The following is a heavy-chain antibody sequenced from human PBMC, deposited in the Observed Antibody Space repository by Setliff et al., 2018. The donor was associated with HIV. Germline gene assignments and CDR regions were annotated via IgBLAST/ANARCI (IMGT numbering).Heavy chain of an antibody. J-gene: IGHJ4*02. Sequence: GASVKVSCKASGYLFTGYYMHWVRQAPGQGLEWMGWINVNSGGTKYAQKFQGRVTMTRDTSISTAYMEVSSLRSDDTAVYYCARDRIPSKWLLESDYWGQGTLVTVSS. D-gene: IGHD3-22*01. CDR2: INVNSGGT. V-gene: IGHV1-2*02. CDR3: ARDRIPSKWLLESDY. CDR1: GYLFTGYY.